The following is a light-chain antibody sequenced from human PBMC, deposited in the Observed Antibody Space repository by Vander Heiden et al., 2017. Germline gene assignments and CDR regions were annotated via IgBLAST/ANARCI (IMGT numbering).Light chain of an antibody. Sequence: STRALPVTSDKRACIACRSTQSLLHSNGYNYLDWYLQKPGQTPQLLIYLGSNRASGVPDRFSGSGSGTDFTLKISRVEAEDVGVYYCMQALQTPYTFGQGTKLEIK. CDR3: MQALQTPYT. CDR1: QSLLHSNGYNY. CDR2: LGS. J-gene: IGKJ2*01. V-gene: IGKV2-28*01.